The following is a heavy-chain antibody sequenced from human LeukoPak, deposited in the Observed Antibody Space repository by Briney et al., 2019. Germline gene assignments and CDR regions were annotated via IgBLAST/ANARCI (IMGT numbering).Heavy chain of an antibody. J-gene: IGHJ4*02. CDR3: ARDILTGSTTDY. V-gene: IGHV4-61*01. Sequence: SETLSLTCTVSGGSVSSGSYYWSWIRQPPGKGLEGIGYIYYSGSTNYNPSLKSRVTISVDTSKNQFSLKLSSVTAADTAVYYCARDILTGSTTDYWGQGTLVTVSS. D-gene: IGHD3-9*01. CDR2: IYYSGST. CDR1: GGSVSSGSYY.